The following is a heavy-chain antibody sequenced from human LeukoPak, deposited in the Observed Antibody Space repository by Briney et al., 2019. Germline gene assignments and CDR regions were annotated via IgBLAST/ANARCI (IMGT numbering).Heavy chain of an antibody. Sequence: GGSLRLSCAASGFIFSSYSMNWVRQAPGKGLEWVSYIISRSSTIHYADSVKGRFTISRDNAKTSLYLQMNTLRDEDTAVYYCAKSYGDYLGYFDSWGQGTLVTLSS. CDR1: GFIFSSYS. CDR2: IISRSSTI. CDR3: AKSYGDYLGYFDS. V-gene: IGHV3-48*02. J-gene: IGHJ4*02. D-gene: IGHD4-17*01.